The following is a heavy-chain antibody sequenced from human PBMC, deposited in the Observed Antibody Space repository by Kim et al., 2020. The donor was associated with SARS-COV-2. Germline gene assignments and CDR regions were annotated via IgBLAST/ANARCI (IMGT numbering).Heavy chain of an antibody. Sequence: GGSLRLSCAASGFTFSSYAMSWVRQAPGKALEWVAAIGNSGVQTFYSDSVKGRFTISRDNSNSTLFLQINSLRAEDTALYYCVKRSSAYSLSWRIAFDS. CDR1: GFTFSSYA. D-gene: IGHD6-13*01. CDR2: IGNSGVQT. CDR3: VKRSSAYSLSWRIAFDS. J-gene: IGHJ4*01. V-gene: IGHV3-23*01.